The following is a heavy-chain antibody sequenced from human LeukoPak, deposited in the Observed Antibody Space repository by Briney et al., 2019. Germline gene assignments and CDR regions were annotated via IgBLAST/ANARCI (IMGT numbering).Heavy chain of an antibody. V-gene: IGHV3-23*01. CDR2: ISGSAGNT. CDR1: GFTFSSYA. CDR3: AKDLRSAWYYFDD. J-gene: IGHJ4*02. Sequence: GGSLRLSCEASGFTFSSYAMSWVRQAPGKGLEWVSGISGSAGNTYYADSVKGRFTISRDTSKNTLYLQMNSLRAEDTAVYYCAKDLRSAWYYFDDWGQGTLVTVSS. D-gene: IGHD6-19*01.